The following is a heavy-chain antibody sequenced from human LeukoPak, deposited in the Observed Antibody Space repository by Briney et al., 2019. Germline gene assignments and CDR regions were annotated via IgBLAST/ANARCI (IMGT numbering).Heavy chain of an antibody. Sequence: GGSLRLSCSASGFTFSIYAMHWVRQAPGKGLEYVSGISSNGGSTYYADSVKGRFTISRDNSKNTLYPQMSSLRAEDTAVYYCVKSPSYDFWSGYLYYFDYWGQGTLVTVSS. V-gene: IGHV3-64D*09. D-gene: IGHD3-3*01. CDR1: GFTFSIYA. CDR3: VKSPSYDFWSGYLYYFDY. J-gene: IGHJ4*02. CDR2: ISSNGGST.